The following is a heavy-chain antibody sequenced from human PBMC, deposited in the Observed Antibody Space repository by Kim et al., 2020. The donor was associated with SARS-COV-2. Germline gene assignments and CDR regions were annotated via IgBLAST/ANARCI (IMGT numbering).Heavy chain of an antibody. V-gene: IGHV4-34*01. J-gene: IGHJ4*02. CDR1: GGSFSGYY. CDR3: ARRRRGDIFVVVPAARGYFDY. Sequence: SETLSLTCAVYGGSFSGYYWSWIRQPPGKGLEWIGEINHSGSTNYNPSLKSRVTISVDTSKNQFSLKLSSVTAADTAVYYCARRRRGDIFVVVPAARGYFDYWGQGTLVTVSS. D-gene: IGHD2-2*01. CDR2: INHSGST.